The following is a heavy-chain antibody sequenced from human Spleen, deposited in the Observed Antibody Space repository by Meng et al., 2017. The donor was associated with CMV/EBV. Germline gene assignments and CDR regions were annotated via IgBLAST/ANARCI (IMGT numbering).Heavy chain of an antibody. CDR2: INPNTGGT. CDR3: ARELMVRGGPSAY. Sequence: AQRVHSGAEGKKPGPSLKVHCKASGYTFTGNYRHWVRQAPGQGLEWMGRINPNTGGTNSAQKFQGRVTMTWDTSISTAYMELSRLRSDDTAVYFCARELMVRGGPSAYWGQGTLVTVSS. V-gene: IGHV1-2*06. CDR1: GYTFTGNY. J-gene: IGHJ4*02. D-gene: IGHD3-10*01.